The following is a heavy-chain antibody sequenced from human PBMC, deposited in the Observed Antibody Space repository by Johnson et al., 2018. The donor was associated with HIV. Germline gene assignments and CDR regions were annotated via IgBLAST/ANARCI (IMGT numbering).Heavy chain of an antibody. Sequence: QVQLVESGGGVVQPGRSLRLSCAASGFTISSYGMHWVRQAPGKGLEWVSVIYSGGSTYYVDSVKGRFTISRDNSKNTLYLQMNSLRAEDTAVYYCARAGAVGFDAFDIWGQGTMVTVSS. V-gene: IGHV3-NL1*01. J-gene: IGHJ3*02. CDR3: ARAGAVGFDAFDI. CDR1: GFTISSYG. CDR2: IYSGGST. D-gene: IGHD6-19*01.